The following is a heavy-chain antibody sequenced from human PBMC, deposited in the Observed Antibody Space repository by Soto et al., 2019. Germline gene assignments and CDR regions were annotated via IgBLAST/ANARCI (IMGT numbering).Heavy chain of an antibody. V-gene: IGHV4-30-4*01. Sequence: QVQLQESGPGLVKPSQTLSLTCSISGGSISSGDNYWSWIRQPLGKGLEWIGYIHSSGSTFYNPSLKSRVTISIDTSKNQFSLKLSSVTAADTAVYSCARGTYFDSAWGTYRVGSSGCFDYWGQGTLVSVSS. CDR2: IHSSGST. CDR1: GGSISSGDNY. CDR3: ARGTYFDSAWGTYRVGSSGCFDY. J-gene: IGHJ4*02. D-gene: IGHD3-16*02.